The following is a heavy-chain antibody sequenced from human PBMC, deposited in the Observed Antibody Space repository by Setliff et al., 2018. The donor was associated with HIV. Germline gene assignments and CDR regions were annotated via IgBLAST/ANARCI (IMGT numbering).Heavy chain of an antibody. D-gene: IGHD3-3*01. J-gene: IGHJ4*02. CDR2: IYYFGIT. V-gene: IGHV4-39*07. CDR1: GGSISSTNHY. Sequence: SETLSLTCTVSGGSISSTNHYWGWIRQPPGKGLEWIGNIYYFGITNYNPSLKSRVTISVDTSKNQFSLKLSSLTAADTAVYYCARGGLGVVTSFDSWGPGTLVTVSS. CDR3: ARGGLGVVTSFDS.